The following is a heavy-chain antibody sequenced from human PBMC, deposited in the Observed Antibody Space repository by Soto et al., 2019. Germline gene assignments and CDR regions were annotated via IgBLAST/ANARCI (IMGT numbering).Heavy chain of an antibody. CDR3: ASLVWGSYRYVSVRY. V-gene: IGHV4-31*03. J-gene: IGHJ4*02. D-gene: IGHD3-16*02. CDR2: IYYSGST. CDR1: GGSISSGGYY. Sequence: QVQLQESGPGLVKPSQTLSLTCTVSGGSISSGGYYWSWIRQHPGKGLEWIGYIYYSGSTYYNPSLKSRVTISVDTSKNQFSLKLSSVTAADTAVYYWASLVWGSYRYVSVRYWGQGTLVTVSS.